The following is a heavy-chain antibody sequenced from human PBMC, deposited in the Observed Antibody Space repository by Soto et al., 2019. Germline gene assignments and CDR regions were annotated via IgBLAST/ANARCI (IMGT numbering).Heavy chain of an antibody. CDR3: ARHRGDIVVVPAHFDS. J-gene: IGHJ4*02. V-gene: IGHV4-4*02. CDR2: VYHSGST. CDR1: GGSISTSNW. Sequence: SETLSLTCAVSGGSISTSNWWSWVRQPPGKGLEWIGEVYHSGSTNYNPSFKSRVAMSVDKSKNQFSLKLNSVTAADTALYYCARHRGDIVVVPAHFDSWGRGTLVTVSS. D-gene: IGHD2-2*01.